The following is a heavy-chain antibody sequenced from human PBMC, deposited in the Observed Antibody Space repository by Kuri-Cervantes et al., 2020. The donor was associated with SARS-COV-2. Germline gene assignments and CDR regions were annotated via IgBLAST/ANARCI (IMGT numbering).Heavy chain of an antibody. CDR1: GFTFSSYA. CDR3: AKVGPTYDSSGYYDY. D-gene: IGHD3-22*01. CDR2: ISYDGSNK. V-gene: IGHV3-30-3*01. J-gene: IGHJ4*02. Sequence: GESLKISCAASGFTFSSYAMHWVRQAPGKGLEWVAVISYDGSNKYYADSVKGRFTISRDNAKNSLYLQMNSLRAEDMALYYCAKVGPTYDSSGYYDYWGQGTLVTVSS.